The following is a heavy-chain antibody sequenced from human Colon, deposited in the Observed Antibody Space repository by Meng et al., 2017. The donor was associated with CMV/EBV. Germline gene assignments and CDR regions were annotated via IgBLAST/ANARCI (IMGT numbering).Heavy chain of an antibody. CDR1: GFTFSSHS. CDR3: ARDRDGGYNYGNGYFDY. V-gene: IGHV3-21*03. CDR2: ISGGGGYI. D-gene: IGHD5-18*01. Sequence: GESLKISCAASGFTFSSHSMNWVRLAPGKGLEWVSSISGGGGYIFHADSVKGRFTTSRGNARNSLFLQMYSLRADDTGIYYCARDRDGGYNYGNGYFDYWGPGTLVTVSS. J-gene: IGHJ4*02.